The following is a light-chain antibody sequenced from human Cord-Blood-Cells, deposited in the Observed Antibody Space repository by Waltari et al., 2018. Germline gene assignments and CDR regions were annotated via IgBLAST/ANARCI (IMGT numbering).Light chain of an antibody. CDR3: SSYAGSNNLV. Sequence: QSALTQPPSASGSPGQSVTISCTGTSSAVGGYNYVSWYQQHPGKAPNLMIYEVSKRPSGVPDRFSGSKSGNTASLTVSGLQAEDEADYYCSSYAGSNNLVFGGGTKLTVL. CDR2: EVS. J-gene: IGLJ2*01. V-gene: IGLV2-8*01. CDR1: SSAVGGYNY.